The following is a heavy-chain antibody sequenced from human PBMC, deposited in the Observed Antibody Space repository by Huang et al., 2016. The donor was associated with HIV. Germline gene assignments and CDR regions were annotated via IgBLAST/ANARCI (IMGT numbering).Heavy chain of an antibody. CDR2: MNPKSGNV. D-gene: IGHD3-10*01. V-gene: IGHV1-8*01. CDR3: ARGFGINYNHEAFDV. J-gene: IGHJ3*01. CDR1: GYTFTNYD. Sequence: QIQLAQSGAEVKKPGASVKVSCKVSGYTFTNYDINWVRQASGQGLEWMGWMNPKSGNVGYTKKFQGRVAILRNSSINTSYLEVTSLTSEDTAVYYCARGFGINYNHEAFDVWGQGTMVTVSS.